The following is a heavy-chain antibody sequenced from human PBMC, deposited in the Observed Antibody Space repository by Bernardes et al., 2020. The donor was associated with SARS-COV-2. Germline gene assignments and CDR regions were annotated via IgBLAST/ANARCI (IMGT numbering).Heavy chain of an antibody. V-gene: IGHV3-23*01. J-gene: IGHJ2*01. CDR2: ISYSGSLT. Sequence: GGSLRLSCAASGFTFSSYWIHWIRKAPGKGLQWVSSISYSGSLTYYADSVRGRFTTSRDNSKDTLYLQMNSLRAEDTAIYYCAKIRVSGNWYFGLWGRGTLVTVSS. CDR3: AKIRVSGNWYFGL. D-gene: IGHD6-6*01. CDR1: GFTFSSYW.